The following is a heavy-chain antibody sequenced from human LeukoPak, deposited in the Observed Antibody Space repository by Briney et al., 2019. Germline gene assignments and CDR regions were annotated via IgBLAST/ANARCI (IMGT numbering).Heavy chain of an antibody. CDR2: INPNSGGT. D-gene: IGHD4-23*01. CDR1: GYTFTGHY. Sequence: GASVKVSCKASGYTFTGHYMHWVRQAPGQGLEWMGRINPNSGGTNYAQKFQGRVTMTRDTSISTAYMELSRLRSDDTAVYYCASYHDYGGNPDYWGQGTLVTVSS. J-gene: IGHJ4*02. CDR3: ASYHDYGGNPDY. V-gene: IGHV1-2*06.